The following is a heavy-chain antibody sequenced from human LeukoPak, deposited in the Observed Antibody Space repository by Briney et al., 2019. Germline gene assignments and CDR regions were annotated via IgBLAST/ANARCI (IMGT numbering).Heavy chain of an antibody. V-gene: IGHV4-34*01. J-gene: IGHJ4*02. D-gene: IGHD3-22*01. CDR3: ARGVSDYYDSSGYTPLDY. Sequence: SETLSLICAVYGGSFSGYYWSWIRQPPGKGLEWIGEINHSGSTNYNPSLKSRVTISVDTSKNQFSLKLSSVTAADTAVYYYARGVSDYYDSSGYTPLDYWGQGTLVTVSS. CDR1: GGSFSGYY. CDR2: INHSGST.